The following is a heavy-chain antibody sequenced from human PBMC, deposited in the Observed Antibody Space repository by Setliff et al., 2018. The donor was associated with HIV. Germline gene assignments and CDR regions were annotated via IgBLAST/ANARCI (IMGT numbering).Heavy chain of an antibody. D-gene: IGHD3-10*01. J-gene: IGHJ4*01. V-gene: IGHV3-7*03. Sequence: GGSLRLSCTASGFTFSDYWMTWVRQAPGKGLEWVANIRDDGSETYYAPSMKGRFTIARDNANNLLFLQMNNLRVEDTAVYYCASFFGDYGYWGHGTQVTVS. CDR3: ASFFGDYGY. CDR2: IRDDGSET. CDR1: GFTFSDYW.